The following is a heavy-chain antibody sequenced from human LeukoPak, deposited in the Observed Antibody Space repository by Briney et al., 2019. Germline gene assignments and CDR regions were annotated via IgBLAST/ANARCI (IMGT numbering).Heavy chain of an antibody. CDR1: EFTFSTSG. Sequence: GGSLRLSCAASEFTFSTSGIHWVRQAPGKGLEWVAFIRYDGSNKYYADSVKGRFTISRDNSKNTLYLQMNGLRSEDTALYYCVRSFPRYIPVAGTGGGSWGQGTLVTVSS. V-gene: IGHV3-30*02. CDR3: VRSFPRYIPVAGTGGGS. D-gene: IGHD6-19*01. CDR2: IRYDGSNK. J-gene: IGHJ5*02.